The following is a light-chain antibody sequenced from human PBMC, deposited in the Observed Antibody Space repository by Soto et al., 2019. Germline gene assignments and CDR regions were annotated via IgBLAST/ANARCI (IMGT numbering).Light chain of an antibody. CDR1: QSISSS. CDR3: QQRSNWTLT. V-gene: IGKV3-11*01. CDR2: DAS. Sequence: EVVLTQSPATLSLSPGERATLSCRASQSISSSLAWYQQKPGQAPRLLIYDASNRATSIPARFSGSGSGTDFTLTISSLDPEDFAVYYCQQRSNWTLTFGPGTKVEIK. J-gene: IGKJ3*01.